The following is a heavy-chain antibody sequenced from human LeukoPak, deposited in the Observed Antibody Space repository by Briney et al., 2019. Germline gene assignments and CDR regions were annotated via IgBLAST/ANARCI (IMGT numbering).Heavy chain of an antibody. Sequence: PGGSLRLSCAASGFTFSGYSMNWVRQAPGKGLEWVSFISSSSSYIYYADSVKGRFTISRDNAKNSLYLQMNSLRAEDTAVYYCARDESGYYTLFDYWGQGTLVTVSS. J-gene: IGHJ4*02. D-gene: IGHD3-22*01. CDR2: ISSSSSYI. CDR1: GFTFSGYS. CDR3: ARDESGYYTLFDY. V-gene: IGHV3-21*01.